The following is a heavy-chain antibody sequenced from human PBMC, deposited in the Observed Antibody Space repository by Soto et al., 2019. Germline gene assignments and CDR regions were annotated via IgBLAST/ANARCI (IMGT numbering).Heavy chain of an antibody. CDR1: GFTVSGNY. CDR3: ARDRYSKSDYKYGMDV. V-gene: IGHV3-53*01. CDR2: IYSDGTT. J-gene: IGHJ6*02. Sequence: GGSLRLSCAASGFTVSGNYMTWVRQSPGKGLEWVSVIYSDGTTYYADSVKGRFTISRDNSKNTLYLQMNSLRAEDTAVYYCARDRYSKSDYKYGMDVWGQGTTVTVSS. D-gene: IGHD6-13*01.